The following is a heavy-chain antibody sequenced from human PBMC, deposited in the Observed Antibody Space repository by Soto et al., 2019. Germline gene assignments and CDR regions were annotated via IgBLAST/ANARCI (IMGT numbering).Heavy chain of an antibody. CDR1: GGSISSSSYY. CDR3: ARHNTYYDFWSGYYTPSFFDY. Sequence: SETLSLTCTVSGGSISSSSYYWGWIRQPPGKGLERIGSIYYSGSTYYNPSLKSRVTISVDTSKNQFSLKLSSVTAADTAVYYSARHNTYYDFWSGYYTPSFFDYWGQGTLVTVSS. CDR2: IYYSGST. J-gene: IGHJ4*02. V-gene: IGHV4-39*01. D-gene: IGHD3-3*01.